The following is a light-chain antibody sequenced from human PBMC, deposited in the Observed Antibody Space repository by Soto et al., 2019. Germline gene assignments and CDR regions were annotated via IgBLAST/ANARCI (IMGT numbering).Light chain of an antibody. CDR1: QSVGGSS. V-gene: IGKV3-20*01. J-gene: IGKJ5*01. Sequence: ETVLTQSPGTLSLSPGERATVSCRASQSVGGSSLAWYQQRPGQAPRLLIYGSSSRATGIPDRFSGSGSGTDFTLTISRLEPEDFAVYYCQQYGSSPITFGQGTRLEIK. CDR2: GSS. CDR3: QQYGSSPIT.